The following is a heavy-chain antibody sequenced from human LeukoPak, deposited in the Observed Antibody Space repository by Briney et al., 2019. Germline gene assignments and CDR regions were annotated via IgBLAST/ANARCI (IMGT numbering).Heavy chain of an antibody. J-gene: IGHJ4*02. CDR3: ARQRRSSGWPNDY. D-gene: IGHD6-19*01. CDR1: GYSFTSYW. V-gene: IGHV5-51*01. Sequence: GESLKISCKGSGYSFTSYWIAWVRQMPGKGLEWMGITYPDDSDTRYSPSFQGQVTITADKSISTAYLQWSSLKASDNAMYYCARQRRSSGWPNDYWGQGTLVTVSS. CDR2: TYPDDSDT.